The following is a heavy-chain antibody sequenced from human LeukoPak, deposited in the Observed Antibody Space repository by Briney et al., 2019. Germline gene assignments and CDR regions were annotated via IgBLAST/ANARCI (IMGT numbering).Heavy chain of an antibody. V-gene: IGHV3-9*03. Sequence: SLRLSCAASGFTFDDYAMHWVRQAPGKGLEWVSGISWNSGSMGYADSVKGRFTISRDNAKNSLYLQMNSLRAEDMALYYCASLAGTAFDIWGQGTMVTVSS. J-gene: IGHJ3*02. CDR3: ASLAGTAFDI. D-gene: IGHD6-6*01. CDR1: GFTFDDYA. CDR2: ISWNSGSM.